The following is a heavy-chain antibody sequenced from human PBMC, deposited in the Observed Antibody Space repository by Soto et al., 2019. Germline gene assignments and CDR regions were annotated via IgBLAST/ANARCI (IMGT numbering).Heavy chain of an antibody. Sequence: QVQLQESGPGLVKPSETLSLTCTVSGSSVSSASYHWVWIRQPPGKGLQWIGNIYYTGSTNYNPSLKSRVTISVDTSKNQFSLTLNSVTAADTAVYYCARRVGATPPINWGQGTLVTVSS. CDR2: IYYTGST. V-gene: IGHV4-61*01. J-gene: IGHJ4*02. CDR1: GSSVSSASYH. CDR3: ARRVGATPPIN. D-gene: IGHD1-26*01.